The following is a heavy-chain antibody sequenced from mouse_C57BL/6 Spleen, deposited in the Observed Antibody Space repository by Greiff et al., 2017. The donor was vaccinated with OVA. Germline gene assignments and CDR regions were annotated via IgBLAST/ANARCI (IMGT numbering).Heavy chain of an antibody. CDR3: ARDYGNYLYWYFDV. J-gene: IGHJ1*03. CDR1: GYTFTSYW. V-gene: IGHV1-55*01. D-gene: IGHD2-1*01. CDR2: IYPGSGST. Sequence: VQLQQPGAELVKPGASVKMSCKASGYTFTSYWITWVKQRPGQGLEWIGDIYPGSGSTNYNEKFKSKATLTVDTSSSTAYMQLSSLTSEDSAVYYCARDYGNYLYWYFDVWGTGTTVTVSS.